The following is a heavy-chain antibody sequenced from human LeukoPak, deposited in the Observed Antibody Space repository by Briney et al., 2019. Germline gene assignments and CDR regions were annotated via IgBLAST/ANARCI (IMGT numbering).Heavy chain of an antibody. D-gene: IGHD3-16*01. CDR1: GYTFYNYA. J-gene: IGHJ2*01. Sequence: GRSLRLSCAASGYTFYNYAVTWVRQAPGEGLEWVSSISHDGASTHYADSVKGRFTISRDNSKNTVFLQMDSLRAEDTAVYFCAKYGSGQLWLLGWYFDFWGRGTLVSVSS. V-gene: IGHV3-23*01. CDR3: AKYGSGQLWLLGWYFDF. CDR2: ISHDGAST.